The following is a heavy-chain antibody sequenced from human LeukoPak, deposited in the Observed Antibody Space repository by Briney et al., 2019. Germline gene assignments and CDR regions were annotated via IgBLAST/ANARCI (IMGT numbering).Heavy chain of an antibody. D-gene: IGHD3-9*01. J-gene: IGHJ4*02. CDR1: GFTFSSYW. CDR2: INSDGSST. Sequence: GGSLRLSCAASGFTFSSYWMHWVRQAPGKGLVWVSRINSDGSSTSYADSVKGRFTISRDNAKNTLYLQMNSLRAEDTAVYYCARGDILTGYYGLVDYWGQGTLVTVSS. CDR3: ARGDILTGYYGLVDY. V-gene: IGHV3-74*01.